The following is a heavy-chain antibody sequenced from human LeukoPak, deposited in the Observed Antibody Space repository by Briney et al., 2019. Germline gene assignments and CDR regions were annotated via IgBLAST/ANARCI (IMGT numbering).Heavy chain of an antibody. J-gene: IGHJ5*02. V-gene: IGHV3-23*01. CDR3: ARLGSTWYPDS. D-gene: IGHD6-13*01. CDR2: ITGNAGSL. CDR1: GFTFSNSP. Sequence: GGSLRLSCAAAGFTFSNSPMSWVRQTPGKGLEWVSAITGNAGSLYHADSVKGRFTISRSNTKNTLSLQMASLKVDDTAVYYCARLGSTWYPDSWGQGTLVTVSS.